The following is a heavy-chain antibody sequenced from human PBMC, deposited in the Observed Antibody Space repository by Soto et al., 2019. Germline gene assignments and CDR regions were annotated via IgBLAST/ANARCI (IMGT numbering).Heavy chain of an antibody. V-gene: IGHV3-30*18. CDR1: GFTFSSYG. CDR2: ISYDGSNK. J-gene: IGHJ2*01. Sequence: GGSLRLSCAASGFTFSSYGMHWVRQAPGKGLEWVAVISYDGSNKYYADSVKGRFTISRDNSKNTLYLQMNSLRAEDTAVYYCAKDTLQGDHVWYFDLWGRGTLVTVSS. CDR3: AKDTLQGDHVWYFDL. D-gene: IGHD3-10*01.